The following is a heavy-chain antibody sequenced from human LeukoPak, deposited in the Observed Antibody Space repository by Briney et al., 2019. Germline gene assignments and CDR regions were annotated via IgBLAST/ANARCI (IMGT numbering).Heavy chain of an antibody. D-gene: IGHD6-19*01. CDR1: GYTFTNYW. CDR2: IYPGDSDT. J-gene: IGHJ3*02. V-gene: IGHV5-51*01. Sequence: GESLKISCKGSGYTFTNYWIGWVRQMPGKGLEWMGIIYPGDSDTTYSPSFQGHFTISADKSISTAYLQWSSLKASDTAMYYCARPRYSSGWGQAFDIWGQGTMVTVSS. CDR3: ARPRYSSGWGQAFDI.